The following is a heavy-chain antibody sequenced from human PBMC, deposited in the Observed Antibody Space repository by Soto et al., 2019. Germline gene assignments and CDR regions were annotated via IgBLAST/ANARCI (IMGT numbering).Heavy chain of an antibody. CDR2: INPSGGST. CDR3: ARDDYGSGRDYYYGMDV. D-gene: IGHD3-10*01. CDR1: GYTFTSYY. Sequence: ASVKVSCKESGYTFTSYYMHWVRQAPGQGLEWMGIINPSGGSTSYAQKFQGRVTMTRDTSTSTVYMELSSLRSEDTAVYYCARDDYGSGRDYYYGMDVWGQGTTVTVAS. J-gene: IGHJ6*02. V-gene: IGHV1-46*01.